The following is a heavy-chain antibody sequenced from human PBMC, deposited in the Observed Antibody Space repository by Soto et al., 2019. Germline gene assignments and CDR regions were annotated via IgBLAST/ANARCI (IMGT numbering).Heavy chain of an antibody. Sequence: SETLSLTCTVSGGSISSGGYYWSWIRQHPGKGLEWIGCIYYSGSTYYNPSLKSRVTISVDTSKNQFSLKLSSVTAADTAVYYCARGPSGDAFDIWGQGTMVTVSS. D-gene: IGHD3-10*01. CDR3: ARGPSGDAFDI. V-gene: IGHV4-31*03. CDR1: GGSISSGGYY. J-gene: IGHJ3*02. CDR2: IYYSGST.